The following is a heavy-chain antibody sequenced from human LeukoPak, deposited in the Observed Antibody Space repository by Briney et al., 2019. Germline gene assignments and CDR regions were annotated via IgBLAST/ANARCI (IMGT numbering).Heavy chain of an antibody. J-gene: IGHJ4*02. V-gene: IGHV3-30*18. CDR3: AKGCRGSYRRCPLDY. Sequence: PGGSLRLSCAASGFTFSSYGMHWVRQAPGKGLEWVAVISYDGSNKYYADSVKGRFAISRDNSKNTLYLQMNSLRAEDTAVYYCAKGCRGSYRRCPLDYWGQGTLVTVSS. CDR2: ISYDGSNK. CDR1: GFTFSSYG. D-gene: IGHD3-16*02.